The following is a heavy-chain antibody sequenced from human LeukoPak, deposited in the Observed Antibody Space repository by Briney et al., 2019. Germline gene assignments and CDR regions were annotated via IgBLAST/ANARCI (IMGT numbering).Heavy chain of an antibody. J-gene: IGHJ5*02. CDR2: ISAYNGNT. CDR1: GYTFTSYG. Sequence: ASVKVSCKASGYTFTSYGISWVRQAPGQGLEWMGGISAYNGNTNYAQKLQGRVTMTTDTSTSTAYMELRSLRSDDTAVYYCATSRGVQNWFDPWGQGTLVTVSS. CDR3: ATSRGVQNWFDP. D-gene: IGHD4/OR15-4a*01. V-gene: IGHV1-18*01.